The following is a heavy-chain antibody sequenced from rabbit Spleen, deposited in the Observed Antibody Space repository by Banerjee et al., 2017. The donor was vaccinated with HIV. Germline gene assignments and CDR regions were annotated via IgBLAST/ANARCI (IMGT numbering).Heavy chain of an antibody. CDR2: IDPVFGTT. Sequence: QSLEEFGGGLVQPGGSLKLSCKASGFGFSSYYMNWVRQAPGKGLEWIGYIDPVFGTTYYATWVIGRFTISSHNAQNTLYLQLNSLTAADTATYFCARDGAGGSYFNLWGPGTLVPS. CDR1: GFGFSSYY. CDR3: ARDGAGGSYFNL. D-gene: IGHD8-1*01. V-gene: IGHV1S7*01. J-gene: IGHJ4*01.